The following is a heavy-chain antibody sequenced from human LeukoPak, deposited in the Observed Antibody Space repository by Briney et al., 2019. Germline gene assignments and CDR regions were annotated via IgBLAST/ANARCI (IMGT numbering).Heavy chain of an antibody. J-gene: IGHJ4*02. CDR3: TRAGNYYFEY. D-gene: IGHD1-7*01. CDR2: INSDGSTT. Sequence: PGGSLRLSCAASGFTFSTSWVHWVRQAPGKGLVWVSRINSDGSTTTYADSVNGRFIVSRDNAKNTLYLQMNSLGAEDTAVYYCTRAGNYYFEYWGQGTLVIVSS. V-gene: IGHV3-74*01. CDR1: GFTFSTSW.